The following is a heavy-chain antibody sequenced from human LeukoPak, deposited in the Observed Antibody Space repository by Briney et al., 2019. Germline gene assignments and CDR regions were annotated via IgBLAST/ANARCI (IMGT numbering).Heavy chain of an antibody. Sequence: GGSLRLSCAASGFTFSSYWMHWVRQAPGKGLVWVSRINSDGSSTSYADSVKGRFTISRDNAKNTLYLQMNSLRAEDTAVYYCARVTDDFWSSYYLSGRSLDYWGQGTLVTVSS. D-gene: IGHD3-3*01. CDR1: GFTFSSYW. CDR2: INSDGSST. V-gene: IGHV3-74*01. CDR3: ARVTDDFWSSYYLSGRSLDY. J-gene: IGHJ4*02.